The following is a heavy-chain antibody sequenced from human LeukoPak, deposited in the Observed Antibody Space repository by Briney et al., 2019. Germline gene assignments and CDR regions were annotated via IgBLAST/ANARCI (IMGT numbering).Heavy chain of an antibody. CDR3: AKDRYFYDSSEAY. V-gene: IGHV3-23*01. CDR2: ISGSGGST. D-gene: IGHD3-22*01. Sequence: GGSLRLSCAASGFTFSSYAMSWVRQAPGKGLQWVSAISGSGGSTYYADSVKGRFTISRDNSKNTLYLQMNSLRAEDTAVYYCAKDRYFYDSSEAYWGQGTLVTVSS. CDR1: GFTFSSYA. J-gene: IGHJ4*02.